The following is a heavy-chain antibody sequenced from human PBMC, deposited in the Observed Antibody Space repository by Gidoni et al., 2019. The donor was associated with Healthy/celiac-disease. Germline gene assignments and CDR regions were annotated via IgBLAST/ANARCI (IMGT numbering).Heavy chain of an antibody. J-gene: IGHJ4*02. Sequence: EVQLVASGGGLVQPGGSLRLSFAASGFTVSSNYMSWVRQAPGKGLEWVSVIYSGGSTYYADSVKGRFTISRDNSKNTLYLQMNSLRAEDTAVYYCARVGDIALPSYFDYWGQGTLVTVSS. CDR3: ARVGDIALPSYFDY. D-gene: IGHD2-15*01. V-gene: IGHV3-66*01. CDR1: GFTVSSNY. CDR2: IYSGGST.